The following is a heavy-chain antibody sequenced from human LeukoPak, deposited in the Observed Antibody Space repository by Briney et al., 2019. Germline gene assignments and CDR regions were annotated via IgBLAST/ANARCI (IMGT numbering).Heavy chain of an antibody. Sequence: SVKVSCKASGGTFSSYAISWVRQAPGQGLEWMGRIIPILGIANYAQKFQGRVTITADKSTSTAYMELSSLRSEDTAVYYCARSSSSSCWFDPWGQGTLVTVSS. V-gene: IGHV1-69*04. CDR2: IIPILGIA. D-gene: IGHD6-13*01. CDR3: ARSSSSSCWFDP. J-gene: IGHJ5*02. CDR1: GGTFSSYA.